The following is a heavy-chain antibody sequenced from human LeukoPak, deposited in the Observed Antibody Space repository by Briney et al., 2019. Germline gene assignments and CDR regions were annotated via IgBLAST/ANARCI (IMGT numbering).Heavy chain of an antibody. D-gene: IGHD6-19*01. CDR1: GGSISSSSYY. CDR3: ARVRTGVAGTGTIFDY. Sequence: SETLSLTCTVSGGSISSSSYYWGWIRQPPGKGLEWIGSIYYSGSTYYNPSLKSRVTISVDTSKNQFSLKLSSVTAADTAVYYCARVRTGVAGTGTIFDYWGQGTLVTVSS. CDR2: IYYSGST. J-gene: IGHJ4*02. V-gene: IGHV4-39*07.